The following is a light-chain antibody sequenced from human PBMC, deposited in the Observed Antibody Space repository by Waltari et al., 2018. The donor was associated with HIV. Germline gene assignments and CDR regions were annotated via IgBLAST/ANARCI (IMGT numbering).Light chain of an antibody. V-gene: IGKV1-33*01. CDR2: DAS. CDR3: QQYDNLPLT. Sequence: DIQMTQSPSSLSASVGDRVTITCQASQDISNYLNWYQQKPGKAPKLLVYDASNLETVVPSRFSGSGSGTDFTFTISSLQPEDIATYYCQQYDNLPLTFGVGTKVEIK. CDR1: QDISNY. J-gene: IGKJ4*01.